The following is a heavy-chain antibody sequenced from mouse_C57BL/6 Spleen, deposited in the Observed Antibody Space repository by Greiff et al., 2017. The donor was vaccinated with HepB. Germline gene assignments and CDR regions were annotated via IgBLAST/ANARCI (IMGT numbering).Heavy chain of an antibody. CDR1: GYSFTGYY. Sequence: EVQGVESGPELVKPGASVKISCKASGYSFTGYYMNWVKQSPEKSLEWIGEINPSTGGTTYNQKFKAKATLTVDKSSSTAYMQLKSLTSEDSAVYYCARYGYDGNYFDYWGQGTTLTVSS. CDR2: INPSTGGT. CDR3: ARYGYDGNYFDY. V-gene: IGHV1-42*01. J-gene: IGHJ2*01. D-gene: IGHD2-2*01.